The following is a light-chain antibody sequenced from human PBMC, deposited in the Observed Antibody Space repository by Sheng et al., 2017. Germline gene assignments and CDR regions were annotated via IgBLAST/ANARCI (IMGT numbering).Light chain of an antibody. J-gene: IGKJ1*01. CDR2: GAS. CDR3: QQYGSSPWT. CDR1: QTISSN. Sequence: EIVLTQSPATLSLSPGDGATLSCRASQTISSNLAWYQQKPGQAPRLLLYGASSRATGIPDRFIGSGSGTDFTLTISRLEPEDFSVYYCQQYGSSPWTFGQGTKVDIK. V-gene: IGKV3-20*01.